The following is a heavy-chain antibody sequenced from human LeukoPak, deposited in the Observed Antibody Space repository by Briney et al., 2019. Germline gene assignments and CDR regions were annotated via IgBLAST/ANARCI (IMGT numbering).Heavy chain of an antibody. CDR1: GYTFTSYG. CDR3: ARDRSSKGYYYYGMDV. Sequence: ASVKVSCKTSGYTFTSYGISWVRQAPGQGLEWMGWINSYSGNTYYAQRLQGRVTMTTDTSTSTAYMELRSLRSDDTAIYYCARDRSSKGYYYYGMDVWGQGTTVTVSS. CDR2: INSYSGNT. D-gene: IGHD6-13*01. J-gene: IGHJ6*02. V-gene: IGHV1-18*01.